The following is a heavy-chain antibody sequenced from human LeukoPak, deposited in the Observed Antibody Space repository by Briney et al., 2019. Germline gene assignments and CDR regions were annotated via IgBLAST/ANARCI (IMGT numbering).Heavy chain of an antibody. CDR1: GFTVSSNY. CDR2: IYSGGST. CDR3: ASTTSGWYMDDY. Sequence: PGGSLRLSCAASGFTVSSNYMSWVRQAPGKGLEWVSVIYSGGSTYYADSVKGRFTISRDNSKNTLYLQMNSPRAEDTAVYYCASTTSGWYMDDYWGRGTLVTVSS. D-gene: IGHD6-19*01. J-gene: IGHJ4*02. V-gene: IGHV3-53*01.